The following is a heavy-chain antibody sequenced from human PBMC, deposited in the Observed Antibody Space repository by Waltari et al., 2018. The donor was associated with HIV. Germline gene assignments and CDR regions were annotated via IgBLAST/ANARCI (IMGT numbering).Heavy chain of an antibody. CDR1: GYSFTSYD. CDR3: ARGGSTHTHFAY. J-gene: IGHJ4*02. D-gene: IGHD1-26*01. V-gene: IGHV1-8*01. Sequence: QVQLVQSGAEVKKPGASVKVSCKASGYSFTSYDINWVRQTTGQGLEWMGWMIPSSGNTGSAQKFQGRVTMSRNTSVSTVYMELSTLTSDDTAIYFCARGGSTHTHFAYWGQGTLVTVSS. CDR2: MIPSSGNT.